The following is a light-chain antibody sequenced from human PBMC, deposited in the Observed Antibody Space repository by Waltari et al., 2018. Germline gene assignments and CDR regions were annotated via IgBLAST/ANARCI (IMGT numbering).Light chain of an antibody. CDR1: SSTIGSNY. V-gene: IGLV1-47*01. CDR2: RNN. CDR3: AAWDDSLSGPV. Sequence: QSVLTQPPSASGTPGQRVTIPCSGSSSTIGSNYVYWYQQLPGTAPKLLIYRNNQRPSGVPDRFSGSKSGTSASLAIRGLRSEDEADYYCAAWDDSLSGPVFGGGTKLTVL. J-gene: IGLJ3*02.